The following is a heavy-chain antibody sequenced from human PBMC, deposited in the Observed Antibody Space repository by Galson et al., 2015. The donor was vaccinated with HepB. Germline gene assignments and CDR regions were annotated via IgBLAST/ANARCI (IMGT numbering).Heavy chain of an antibody. CDR2: TSHDENLI. J-gene: IGHJ4*02. CDR1: GFTFSNSP. V-gene: IGHV3-30-3*01. Sequence: SLRLSCAASGFTFSNSPMHWVRQAPGKGLEWVAVTSHDENLIYYADSVKGRFIISKDNSRNTLFLQMNSLTTEDTALYYCARDTYGSCDFWGQGTLVTVSS. CDR3: ARDTYGSCDF. D-gene: IGHD2/OR15-2a*01.